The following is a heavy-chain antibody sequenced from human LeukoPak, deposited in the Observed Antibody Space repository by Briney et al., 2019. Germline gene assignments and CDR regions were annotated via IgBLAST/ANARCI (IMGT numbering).Heavy chain of an antibody. CDR2: INSDGSSI. Sequence: GGTLRLSCAASGFTFSTYGMSWVRQAPGKGLVWVSRINSDGSSIDYADSVKGRFTISRDNAKSTLYLQMNSLRAEDTAVYYCARDPMALDWFDPWGQGTLVTVSS. V-gene: IGHV3-74*01. CDR1: GFTFSTYG. D-gene: IGHD3-10*01. CDR3: ARDPMALDWFDP. J-gene: IGHJ5*02.